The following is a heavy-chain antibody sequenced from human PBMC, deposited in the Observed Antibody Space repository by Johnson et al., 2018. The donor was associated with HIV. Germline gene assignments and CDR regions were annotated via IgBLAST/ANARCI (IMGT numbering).Heavy chain of an antibody. CDR1: GFTFDYHY. CDR2: INWNSGSI. D-gene: IGHD3-9*01. J-gene: IGHJ3*02. CDR3: ARRYFDWLDAFDI. Sequence: EVQLVESGGGVVRPGGSLRLSCAASGFTFDYHYMSWVRQAPGKGLEWVSGINWNSGSIGYADSVKGRFTISRDNAKNSLYLQMNSLRAEDTALYYCARRYFDWLDAFDIWGQGTMVTVSS. V-gene: IGHV3-20*04.